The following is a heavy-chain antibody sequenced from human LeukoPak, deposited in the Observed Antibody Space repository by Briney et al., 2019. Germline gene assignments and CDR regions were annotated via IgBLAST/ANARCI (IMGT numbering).Heavy chain of an antibody. D-gene: IGHD3-10*01. CDR2: IYTSGST. J-gene: IGHJ6*02. Sequence: SQTLSLTCAVSGGSISSGGYSWSWIRQPAGKGLEWIGRIYTSGSTNYNPSLKSRVTMSVDTSKNQFSLKLSSVTAADTAVYYCARGVGYYYYGMDVWGQGTTVTVSS. CDR1: GGSISSGGYS. V-gene: IGHV4-61*02. CDR3: ARGVGYYYYGMDV.